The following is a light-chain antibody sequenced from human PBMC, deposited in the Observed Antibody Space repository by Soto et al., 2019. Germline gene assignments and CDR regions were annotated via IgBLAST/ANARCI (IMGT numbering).Light chain of an antibody. J-gene: IGLJ3*02. CDR2: EVS. Sequence: QSVLTQPPSAPGSRGQSVTISCTGTSSDVGGYNYVSWYQQYPGKAPKLMIYEVSKRPSGVPDRFSGSKSGKTASLTVSGLQAEDEADYYCTSYAGSDIWVFGGGTKLTVL. V-gene: IGLV2-8*01. CDR1: SSDVGGYNY. CDR3: TSYAGSDIWV.